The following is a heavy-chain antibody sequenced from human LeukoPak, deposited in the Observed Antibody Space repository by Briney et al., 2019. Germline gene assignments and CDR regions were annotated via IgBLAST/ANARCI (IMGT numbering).Heavy chain of an antibody. CDR3: AKGSRSVVPTPKLADN. J-gene: IGHJ4*02. D-gene: IGHD2-2*01. Sequence: GGSLRLSCAASGFTFSIYAMNWVRQARGRGLEWVSSISGPGGSTYYLDSVKGRFTISRDNSKNTLYLQMTHLRAEDTALYFCAKGSRSVVPTPKLADNWGQGTLVTVSS. CDR1: GFTFSIYA. V-gene: IGHV3-23*01. CDR2: ISGPGGST.